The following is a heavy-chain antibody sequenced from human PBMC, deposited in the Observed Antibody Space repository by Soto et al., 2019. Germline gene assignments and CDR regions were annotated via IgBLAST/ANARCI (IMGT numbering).Heavy chain of an antibody. D-gene: IGHD1-7*01. Sequence: VQLVESGGGVVQPGRSLRLSCAASGFTFNSYGMHWVRQAPGKGLEWVAVISYDGSNKYYADSVKGRFTISRDNSKDTVYLQMNSLRAEDTAVYYCATAEARRELYYYYGIDFWGQGTTVTVSS. CDR1: GFTFNSYG. J-gene: IGHJ6*02. V-gene: IGHV3-30*03. CDR3: ATAEARRELYYYYGIDF. CDR2: ISYDGSNK.